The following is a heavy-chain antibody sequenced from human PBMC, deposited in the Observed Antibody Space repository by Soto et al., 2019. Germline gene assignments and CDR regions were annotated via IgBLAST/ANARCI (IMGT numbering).Heavy chain of an antibody. V-gene: IGHV3-7*01. CDR1: GVTFSSYW. J-gene: IGHJ3*02. D-gene: IGHD3-3*01. CDR2: IKQDGSEK. CDR3: ARAGEGFWADAFDI. Sequence: GSLRLSCAASGVTFSSYWMSWVRQAPGKGLEWVANIKQDGSEKYYVDSVKGRFTISRDNAKNSLYLQMNSLRAEDTAVYYCARAGEGFWADAFDIWGQGTMVTVSS.